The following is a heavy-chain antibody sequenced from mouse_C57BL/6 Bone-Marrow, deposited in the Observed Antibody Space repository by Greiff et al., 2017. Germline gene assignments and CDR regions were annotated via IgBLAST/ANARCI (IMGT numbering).Heavy chain of an antibody. Sequence: QVQLKESGAELARPGASVKLSCKASGYTFTSYGISWVKQRTGQGLEWIGEIYPRSGNTYYNEKFKGKATLTADKSSSTAYMELRSLTSEDSAVYFCARIYYGVLNYFDYGGQGTTLTVSS. CDR2: IYPRSGNT. V-gene: IGHV1-81*01. J-gene: IGHJ2*01. CDR1: GYTFTSYG. CDR3: ARIYYGVLNYFDY. D-gene: IGHD2-1*01.